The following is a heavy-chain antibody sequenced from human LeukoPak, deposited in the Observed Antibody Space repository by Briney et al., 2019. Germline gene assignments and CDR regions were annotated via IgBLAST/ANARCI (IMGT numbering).Heavy chain of an antibody. CDR1: GGSISSYY. V-gene: IGHV4-59*01. J-gene: IGHJ4*02. CDR3: ARGVGSTRAAFGY. D-gene: IGHD1-14*01. CDR2: IYYSGST. Sequence: PSETLSLTCTVSGGSISSYYWSWIRQPPGKGLEWIGYIYYSGSTNYNPSLKSRVTISVDTSKNQFSLKLSSVTAADTAVYYCARGVGSTRAAFGYWGQGTLVTVSS.